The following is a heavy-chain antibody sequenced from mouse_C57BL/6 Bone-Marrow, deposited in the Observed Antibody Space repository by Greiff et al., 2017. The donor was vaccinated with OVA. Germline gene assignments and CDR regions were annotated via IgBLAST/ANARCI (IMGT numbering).Heavy chain of an antibody. J-gene: IGHJ3*01. CDR3: ATYYYGSSSRLFAY. CDR2: LRGAGGT. Sequence: VKLMESGPGLVAPSNTLSISCTASGFPLTAYGVSWVRQPPGKGLDWLGVLRGAGGTNYHSALLSGLGTSTVNPKRKVSLKLNSLQTDDTATYYCATYYYGSSSRLFAYWGQGTLVTVSA. V-gene: IGHV2-3*01. CDR1: GFPLTAYG. D-gene: IGHD1-1*01.